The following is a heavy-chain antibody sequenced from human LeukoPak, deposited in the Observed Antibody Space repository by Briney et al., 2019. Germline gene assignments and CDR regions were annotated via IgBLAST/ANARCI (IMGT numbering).Heavy chain of an antibody. CDR2: FFSSGNT. Sequence: SETLSLTCTVSGGSIRSYYWNWIRQPPGKGLEWIGRFFSSGNTNYNPSFKSRATISVDKSKNQFSLKLTSVTAADTAVYYCARYPGIYGHDYWGQGTLVSVSS. CDR1: GGSIRSYY. J-gene: IGHJ4*02. CDR3: ARYPGIYGHDY. V-gene: IGHV4-4*07. D-gene: IGHD3-10*01.